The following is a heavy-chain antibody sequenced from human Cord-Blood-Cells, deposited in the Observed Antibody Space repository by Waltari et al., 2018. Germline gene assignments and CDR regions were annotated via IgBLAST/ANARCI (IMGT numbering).Heavy chain of an antibody. CDR3: ARGAAGESYWYFDL. CDR1: GYTFTGYY. CDR2: INPNSGGT. Sequence: QVQLVQSGAEAQKPGASVKVSCKASGYTFTGYYMPWVPHAPGQGLGWMGWINPNSGGTNYAQKFQGWVTMTRDTSISTAYMELSRLRSDDTAVYYCARGAAGESYWYFDLWGRGTLVTVSS. V-gene: IGHV1-2*04. J-gene: IGHJ2*01. D-gene: IGHD7-27*01.